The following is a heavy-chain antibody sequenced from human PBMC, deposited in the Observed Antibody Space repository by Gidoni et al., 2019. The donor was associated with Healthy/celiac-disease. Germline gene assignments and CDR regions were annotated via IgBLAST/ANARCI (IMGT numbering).Heavy chain of an antibody. CDR2: IWYDGSNK. J-gene: IGHJ3*02. V-gene: IGHV3-33*01. CDR1: GFTFSSYG. Sequence: QVQLVESGGGVVQPARSLRLSCAASGFTFSSYGMHWVRQAPGKGLEWVAVIWYDGSNKYYADSGKGRFTISRDNSKNTLYLQMNSLRAEDTAVYYCASGYYGSGSYDAFDIWGQGTMVTVSS. D-gene: IGHD3-10*01. CDR3: ASGYYGSGSYDAFDI.